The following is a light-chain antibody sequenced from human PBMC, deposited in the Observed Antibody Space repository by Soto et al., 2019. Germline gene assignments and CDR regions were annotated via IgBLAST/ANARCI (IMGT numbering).Light chain of an antibody. CDR1: QSVSNNY. V-gene: IGKV3-20*01. Sequence: EIVLTQSPGTPSLSPGERATLSCRASQSVSNNYLAWYQQKPGQAPRLLIYGASSRATGIPDRFSGSGSGTDFTLTISSLQAEDVAVYYCQQYYSTPLTFGGGTKVDI. CDR3: QQYYSTPLT. CDR2: GAS. J-gene: IGKJ4*01.